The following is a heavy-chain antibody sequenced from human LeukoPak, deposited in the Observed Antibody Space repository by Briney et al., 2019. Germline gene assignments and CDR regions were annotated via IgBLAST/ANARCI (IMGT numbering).Heavy chain of an antibody. J-gene: IGHJ4*02. V-gene: IGHV1-69*13. CDR1: GGTFSSYA. Sequence: SVKVSCKASGGTFSSYAISWVRQAPGQGLEWMGGIIPIFGTANYAQKFQGRVTITADESTSTAYMELSSLRSEDTAVYYCRVTMIVVEDFDYWGQGTLVTVSS. D-gene: IGHD3-22*01. CDR3: RVTMIVVEDFDY. CDR2: IIPIFGTA.